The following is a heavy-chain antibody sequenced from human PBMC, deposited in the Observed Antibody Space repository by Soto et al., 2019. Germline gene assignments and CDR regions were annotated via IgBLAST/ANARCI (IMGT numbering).Heavy chain of an antibody. V-gene: IGHV1-2*04. J-gene: IGHJ4*02. CDR1: GYTFTGYY. Sequence: ASVKVSCKASGYTFTGYYMHWVRQAPGQGLEWMGWINPNSGGTNYAQKFQGWVTMTRDTSISTAYMELSRLRSDDTAVYYCARAGYSSGWYFVDYWGQGTLVTVSS. CDR2: INPNSGGT. D-gene: IGHD6-19*01. CDR3: ARAGYSSGWYFVDY.